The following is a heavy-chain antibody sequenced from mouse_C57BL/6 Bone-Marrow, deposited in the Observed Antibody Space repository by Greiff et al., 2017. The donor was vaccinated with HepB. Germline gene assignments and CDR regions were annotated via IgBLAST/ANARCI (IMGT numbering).Heavy chain of an antibody. CDR3: ARNNYYGSSYGDWYFDV. CDR1: GFSLTSYG. D-gene: IGHD1-1*01. CDR2: IWSGGST. V-gene: IGHV2-2*01. J-gene: IGHJ1*03. Sequence: QVQLQQSGPGLVQPSQSLSITCTVSGFSLTSYGVHWVRQSPGKGLEWLGVIWSGGSTDYNAAFISRLSISKDNSKSQVFFKMNSLQADDTAIYYCARNNYYGSSYGDWYFDVWGTGTTVTVSS.